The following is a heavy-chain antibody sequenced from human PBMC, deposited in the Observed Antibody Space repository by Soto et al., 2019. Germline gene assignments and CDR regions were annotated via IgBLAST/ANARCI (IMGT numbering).Heavy chain of an antibody. CDR3: ARDGIDYRDFDP. CDR1: GDSFNTGNYY. CDR2: IYYSGST. J-gene: IGHJ5*02. V-gene: IGHV4-30-4*01. D-gene: IGHD4-4*01. Sequence: SETLSLTCTVSGDSFNTGNYYWNWIRQPPGKGLEWIGNIYYSGSTHYNPSLRSRVSISRDTSKNQFSLELSSVTVADTAVYFCARDGIDYRDFDPWGQGTLVTVSS.